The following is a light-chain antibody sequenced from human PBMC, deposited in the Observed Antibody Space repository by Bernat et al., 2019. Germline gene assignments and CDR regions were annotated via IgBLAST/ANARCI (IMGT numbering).Light chain of an antibody. CDR2: GAS. CDR1: QSVSSN. Sequence: EIVMTQSPATLSVSPGERATLSCRASQSVSSNLAWYRQKPGQAPRLLIYGASTRATGIPARFTGSGSGTEFTLTISSLQSEDFAVYYCQQYNSWPRTFGQGTKLEIK. V-gene: IGKV3-15*01. CDR3: QQYNSWPRT. J-gene: IGKJ2*01.